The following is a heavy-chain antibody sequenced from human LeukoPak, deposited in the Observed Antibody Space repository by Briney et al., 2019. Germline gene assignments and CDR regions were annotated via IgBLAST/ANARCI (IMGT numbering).Heavy chain of an antibody. D-gene: IGHD2-2*01. J-gene: IGHJ4*02. CDR2: IYYSGST. V-gene: IGHV4-59*11. CDR1: GGSISSHY. CDR3: ARYFSSTSCYPRGFDY. Sequence: SETLSLTCTVSGGSISSHYWSWIRQPPGKGLEWIGYIYYSGSTNYNPSLKSRVTISVDTSKNQFSLKLSSVTAADTAVYYCARYFSSTSCYPRGFDYWGQGTLVTVSS.